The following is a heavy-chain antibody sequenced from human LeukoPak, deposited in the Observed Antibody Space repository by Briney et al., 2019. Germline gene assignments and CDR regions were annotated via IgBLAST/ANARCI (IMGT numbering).Heavy chain of an antibody. Sequence: GGSLRLSCAASGFTFSSYSMNWVRQAPGKGLEWVSSINTRSYIYSADSVKGRFTISRDNSKNTLYIEMNSLRAEDTAVYYCAKDGTWGDYYFYFYMDVWGKGTTVTVSS. CDR3: AKDGTWGDYYFYFYMDV. D-gene: IGHD3-16*01. V-gene: IGHV3-21*04. J-gene: IGHJ6*03. CDR2: INTRSYI. CDR1: GFTFSSYS.